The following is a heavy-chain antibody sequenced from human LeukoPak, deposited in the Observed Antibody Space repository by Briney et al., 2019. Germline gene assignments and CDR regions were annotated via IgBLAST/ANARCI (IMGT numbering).Heavy chain of an antibody. D-gene: IGHD6-13*01. CDR3: ASTYSSSWSKRPPWFGY. Sequence: PGGSLRLSCAASGFTFSSYAMSWVRQAPGKGLEWIGSIYYSGSTYYNPSLKSRVTISVDTSKNQFSPKLSSVTAADTAVYYCASTYSSSWSKRPPWFGYWGQGTLVTVSS. V-gene: IGHV4-38-2*01. CDR1: GFTFSSYA. CDR2: IYYSGST. J-gene: IGHJ4*02.